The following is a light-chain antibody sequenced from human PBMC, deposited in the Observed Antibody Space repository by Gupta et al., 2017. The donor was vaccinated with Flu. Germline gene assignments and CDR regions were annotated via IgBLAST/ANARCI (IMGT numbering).Light chain of an antibody. CDR3: QHTNSPPCT. CDR2: AAT. J-gene: IGKJ1*01. Sequence: DLQMTQSPASLSASVGDRVTITCRASQTIRSYLNWYQQRPGKAPKLLFYAATTVHGGVQARCSGRGARKECIPTSTSRQHEDVATYYCQHTNSPPCTFGQGTKVEIK. V-gene: IGKV1-39*01. CDR1: QTIRSY.